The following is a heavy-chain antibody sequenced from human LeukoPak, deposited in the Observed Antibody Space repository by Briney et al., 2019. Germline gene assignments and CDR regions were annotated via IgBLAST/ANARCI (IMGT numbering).Heavy chain of an antibody. V-gene: IGHV3-7*01. CDR2: IKQDGSEK. D-gene: IGHD6-19*01. J-gene: IGHJ4*02. CDR1: GFSFSSYW. Sequence: GGSLRLSCAASGFSFSSYWMSWVRQAPGKGLEWVANIKQDGSEKYYVASVKGRFTISRDNAKNSLYLQMNSLRAEDTAMYYCARVSAVAGTPDDYWGQGTLVTVSS. CDR3: ARVSAVAGTPDDY.